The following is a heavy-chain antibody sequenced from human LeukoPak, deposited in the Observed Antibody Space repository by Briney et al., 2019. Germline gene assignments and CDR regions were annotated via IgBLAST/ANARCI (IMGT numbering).Heavy chain of an antibody. CDR1: GGSFSDYY. CDR3: ARVSYDTSRSFAH. J-gene: IGHJ4*02. Sequence: KPSESLSLTCAVYGGSFSDYYWSWIRQPPGKGLEWIGEINHSGSPNYNPSLKSRVTISADPSKNQFSLRLSSVTAADTAVYYCARVSYDTSRSFAHWGQGTLVTVSS. CDR2: INHSGSP. D-gene: IGHD3-22*01. V-gene: IGHV4-34*01.